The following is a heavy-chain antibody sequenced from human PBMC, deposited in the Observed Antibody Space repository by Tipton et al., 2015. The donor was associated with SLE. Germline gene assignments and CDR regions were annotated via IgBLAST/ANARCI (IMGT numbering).Heavy chain of an antibody. CDR1: GDSISSGNYY. CDR3: AREGVCGGYSGHY. CDR2: MYSTGGT. D-gene: IGHD1-26*01. J-gene: IGHJ4*02. V-gene: IGHV4-61*02. Sequence: TLSLTCTVSGDSISSGNYYWSWIRQPDGRGLEWLGSMYSTGGTSYNPSLKSRATISVDTSKNQFSLKLYSPTAADTAVYFCAREGVCGGYSGHYWGQGTLVTVSS.